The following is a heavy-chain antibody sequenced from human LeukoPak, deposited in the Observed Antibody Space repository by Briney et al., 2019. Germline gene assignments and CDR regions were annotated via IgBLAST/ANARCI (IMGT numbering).Heavy chain of an antibody. CDR3: ARGFRGDNFDY. V-gene: IGHV4-38-2*01. J-gene: IGHJ4*02. CDR2: SHYSGST. D-gene: IGHD7-27*01. Sequence: SETLSLTCAVSGYSISSAFYWGWIRQSPGKGLEWIGTSHYSGSTSYNPYLKSRVTISVDTSKNQFSLKLRSVTAADTAVYYCARGFRGDNFDYWGQGTLVTVSS. CDR1: GYSISSAFY.